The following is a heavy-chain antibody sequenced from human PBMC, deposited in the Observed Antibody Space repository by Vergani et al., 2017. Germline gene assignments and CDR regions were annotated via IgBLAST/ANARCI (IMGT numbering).Heavy chain of an antibody. Sequence: QLQLQESGPGLVKPSETLSLTCTVSGGSISSSSYYWGWIRQPPGKGLEWIGSTYYSGSTSYKPSLKSRVTISVDTSKNQFPLKLSSVTAADTAGYYCARLGNWFDPWGQGTLVTVSS. CDR3: ARLGNWFDP. CDR2: TYYSGST. CDR1: GGSISSSSYY. V-gene: IGHV4-39*01. J-gene: IGHJ5*02.